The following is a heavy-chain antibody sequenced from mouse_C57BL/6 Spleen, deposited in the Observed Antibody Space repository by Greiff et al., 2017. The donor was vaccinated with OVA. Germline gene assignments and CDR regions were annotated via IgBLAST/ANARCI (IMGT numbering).Heavy chain of an antibody. Sequence: EVLLVASGGGLVKPGGSLKLSCAASGFTFSSYAMSWVRQTPEKRLEWVATISDGGSYTYYPDNVKGRFTISRDNAKNNLYLQMSHLKSEDTAMYYCAREDYGSSYAYWGQGTTLTVSS. D-gene: IGHD1-1*01. J-gene: IGHJ2*01. CDR3: AREDYGSSYAY. CDR1: GFTFSSYA. V-gene: IGHV5-4*01. CDR2: ISDGGSYT.